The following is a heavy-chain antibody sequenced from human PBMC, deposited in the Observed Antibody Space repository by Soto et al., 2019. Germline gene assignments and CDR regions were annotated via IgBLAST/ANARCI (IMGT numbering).Heavy chain of an antibody. CDR2: ISTSSSHT. Sequence: QVQLVESGGGLVKPGGSLRLSCAASGFTFSDYYMSWIRQAPGKGLEWLSYISTSSSHTDYADSVKGRFTISRDNAKNSGYLQMNSLRGEDTAVYYCARAPAVGGTDDYWGQGTLVTVSS. J-gene: IGHJ4*02. CDR1: GFTFSDYY. CDR3: ARAPAVGGTDDY. V-gene: IGHV3-11*05. D-gene: IGHD6-19*01.